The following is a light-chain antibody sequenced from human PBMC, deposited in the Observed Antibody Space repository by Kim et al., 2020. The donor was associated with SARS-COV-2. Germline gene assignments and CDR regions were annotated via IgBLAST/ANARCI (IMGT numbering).Light chain of an antibody. J-gene: IGKJ4*01. CDR2: GAS. Sequence: EIVLTQSPGTLSLSPGERATLSCRASQSISSSYLAWYQQKPGQAPRLLIYGASSRATGIPVPDRFSGSGSGTDFTLTISRLEPEDFAVYYCQQYGNVPLTFGGGTKVDIK. CDR1: QSISSSY. CDR3: QQYGNVPLT. V-gene: IGKV3-20*01.